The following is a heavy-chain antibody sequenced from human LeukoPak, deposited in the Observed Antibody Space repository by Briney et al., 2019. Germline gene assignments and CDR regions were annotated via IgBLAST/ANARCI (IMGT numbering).Heavy chain of an antibody. Sequence: GGSLRLSCAASGFTFSSYWMHWVRQAPGKGLVWVSRINSDGSSTSYADSVKGRFTISRDNAKNTLYLQMNSLRAEDTAVYYCASDSGYSSSFDAFDIWGQGTMVTVSS. V-gene: IGHV3-74*01. CDR2: INSDGSST. J-gene: IGHJ3*02. D-gene: IGHD6-6*01. CDR1: GFTFSSYW. CDR3: ASDSGYSSSFDAFDI.